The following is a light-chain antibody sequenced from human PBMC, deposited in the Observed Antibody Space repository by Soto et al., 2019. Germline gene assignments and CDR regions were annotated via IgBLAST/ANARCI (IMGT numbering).Light chain of an antibody. J-gene: IGKJ4*01. CDR2: GAS. CDR1: QSVSGSY. Sequence: IILKLSPGTLSLTKGERATLSCRASQSVSGSYLAWYQQKPGQAPRLLIYGASSRATGIPDRFSGSGSGTDFTLTTSRLEPEDFAVYYCQQYGSPPLTFGRGTKVDIK. CDR3: QQYGSPPLT. V-gene: IGKV3-20*01.